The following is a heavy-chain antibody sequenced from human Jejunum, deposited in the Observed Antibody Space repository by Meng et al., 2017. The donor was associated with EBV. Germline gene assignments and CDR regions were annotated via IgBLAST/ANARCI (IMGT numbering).Heavy chain of an antibody. J-gene: IGHJ4*02. V-gene: IGHV4-61*01. CDR2: IYYSGST. D-gene: IGHD5-12*01. Sequence: QEAGPGLWKPSETLSLTCTVSGGSVNSGNVYWSWIRQPPGKGLEWIGYIYYSGSTNYIPSLKSRVTISLDTSKNQFSLKLSSVTAADTAVYYCAGLRYSGYDRAFDYWGQGALVTVSS. CDR1: GGSVNSGNVY. CDR3: AGLRYSGYDRAFDY.